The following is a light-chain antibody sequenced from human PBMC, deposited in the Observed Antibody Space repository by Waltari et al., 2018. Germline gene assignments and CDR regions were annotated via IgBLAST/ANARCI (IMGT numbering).Light chain of an antibody. CDR2: DAS. J-gene: IGKJ4*01. CDR1: QSVSTY. Sequence: EVVLTQSPAALSLSPGERATLSCRVSQSVSTYLAWYQQKPGQAPRLLIYDASNRATGIPDRFRGSGSGTDFTITISSLEPEDSAVYYCQQRSSWPTFGGGTKVEIK. CDR3: QQRSSWPT. V-gene: IGKV3-11*01.